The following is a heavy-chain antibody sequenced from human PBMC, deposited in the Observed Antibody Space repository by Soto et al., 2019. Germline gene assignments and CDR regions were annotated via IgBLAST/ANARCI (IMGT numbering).Heavy chain of an antibody. Sequence: ASVKVSCKVSGYTLTELSMHGVRQPPGKGLEWMGGFDPEDGETIYAQKFQGRVTMTEDTSTDTAYMELSSLRSEDTAVYYCATGYDFWSGYQSSFDYWGQGTLVTVSS. CDR2: FDPEDGET. CDR3: ATGYDFWSGYQSSFDY. CDR1: GYTLTELS. D-gene: IGHD3-3*01. J-gene: IGHJ4*02. V-gene: IGHV1-24*01.